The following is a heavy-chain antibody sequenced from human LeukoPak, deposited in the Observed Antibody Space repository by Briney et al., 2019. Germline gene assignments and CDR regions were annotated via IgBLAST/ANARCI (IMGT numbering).Heavy chain of an antibody. Sequence: ASVKVSCKASGYTFTRYGISWVRQAPGQGLEWMGWISAYNGNTNYAQKLQGRVTMTTDTSTSTAYMELRSLRSDDTAVYYCARSSSGWQPFDYWGQGTLVTVSS. V-gene: IGHV1-18*01. D-gene: IGHD6-19*01. CDR3: ARSSSGWQPFDY. J-gene: IGHJ4*02. CDR2: ISAYNGNT. CDR1: GYTFTRYG.